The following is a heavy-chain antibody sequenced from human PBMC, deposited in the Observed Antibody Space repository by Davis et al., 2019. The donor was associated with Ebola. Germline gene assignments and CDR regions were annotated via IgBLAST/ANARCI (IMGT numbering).Heavy chain of an antibody. CDR1: SGTFSSYA. Sequence: SVQVSCKASSGTFSSYAISWVRHAPGQRLLWMGGIIPIFGTANYAQKFQGRVTITADESTSTAYMELSSLRSEDTAVYYCARARLTLGNYYDSSGGDYWGQGTLVTVSS. CDR3: ARARLTLGNYYDSSGGDY. J-gene: IGHJ4*02. D-gene: IGHD3-22*01. V-gene: IGHV1-69*13. CDR2: IIPIFGTA.